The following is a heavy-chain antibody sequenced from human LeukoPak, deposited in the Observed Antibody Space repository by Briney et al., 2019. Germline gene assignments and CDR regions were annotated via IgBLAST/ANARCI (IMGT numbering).Heavy chain of an antibody. Sequence: PAGSLRLSCAASGFTFSIYAMSWVRQAPGKGLEWVSGMSGSGGSTYYADSVKGRLTISRDNSKHTLYLQMNTLRAEDTAVYYCAKDREYSYVYDAFDIWGQGALVTVSS. CDR3: AKDREYSYVYDAFDI. CDR2: MSGSGGST. D-gene: IGHD3-16*01. CDR1: GFTFSIYA. V-gene: IGHV3-23*01. J-gene: IGHJ3*02.